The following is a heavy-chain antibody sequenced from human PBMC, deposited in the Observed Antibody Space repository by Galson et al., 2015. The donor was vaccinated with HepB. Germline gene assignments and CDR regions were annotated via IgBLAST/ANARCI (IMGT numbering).Heavy chain of an antibody. Sequence: SVKVSCKASGYTFTGYYIYWVRQAPGQGLEWLGWINPNSGGTNYVQKFQGWVTMTHDTSISIAYMELSRLRSDDTAVYYCARSATGTTYHGLDVWGQGTTVTVSS. V-gene: IGHV1-2*04. D-gene: IGHD1-1*01. CDR3: ARSATGTTYHGLDV. J-gene: IGHJ6*02. CDR2: INPNSGGT. CDR1: GYTFTGYY.